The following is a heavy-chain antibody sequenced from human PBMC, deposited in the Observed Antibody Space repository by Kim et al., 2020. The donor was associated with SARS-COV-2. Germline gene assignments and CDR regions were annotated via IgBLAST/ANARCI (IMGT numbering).Heavy chain of an antibody. CDR3: GVLEGRDGYNVPPYYFDY. V-gene: IGHV1-46*01. CDR2: INPSGGST. J-gene: IGHJ4*02. D-gene: IGHD5-12*01. CDR1: GYTFTSYY. Sequence: ASVKVSCKASGYTFTSYYMHWVRRAPGQGLEWMGIINPSGGSTSYAQKFQGRVTMTRDTSTSTVYMELSSLRSEDTAVYYCGVLEGRDGYNVPPYYFDYWGQGTLVTISS.